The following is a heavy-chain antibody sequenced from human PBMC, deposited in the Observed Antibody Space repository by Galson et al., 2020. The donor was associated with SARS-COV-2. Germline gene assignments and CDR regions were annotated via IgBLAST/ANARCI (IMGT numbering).Heavy chain of an antibody. Sequence: SETLSLTCTVSGGSISSYYWSWIRQPPGKGLEWIAYIYYSGSTNYNPSLKSRVTISVDTSKNQFSLKLSSVTAADTAVYYCARVMVSVTIFGGDHYYMDVWGKGTTVTVSS. CDR1: GGSISSYY. D-gene: IGHD3-3*01. CDR2: IYYSGST. V-gene: IGHV4-59*08. J-gene: IGHJ6*03. CDR3: ARVMVSVTIFGGDHYYMDV.